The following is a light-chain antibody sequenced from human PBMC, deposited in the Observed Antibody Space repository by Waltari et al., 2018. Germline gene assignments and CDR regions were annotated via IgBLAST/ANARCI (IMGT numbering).Light chain of an antibody. Sequence: QSVLTQPPSGSGAPGQRVTISCTGSSSKIGAGYDVHWYQQFPGTAPKVLIYGNNNRPSGVPDRFSGSKSDTSASLAITGLQAEDEADYYCQSYDGNLSDVIFGGGTKLTVL. J-gene: IGLJ2*01. CDR2: GNN. CDR1: SSKIGAGYD. V-gene: IGLV1-40*01. CDR3: QSYDGNLSDVI.